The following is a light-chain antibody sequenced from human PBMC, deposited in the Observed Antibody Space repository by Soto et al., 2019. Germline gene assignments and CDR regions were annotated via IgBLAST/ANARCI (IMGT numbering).Light chain of an antibody. J-gene: IGLJ2*01. CDR2: RND. CDR1: SSNIGSNY. V-gene: IGLV1-47*01. CDR3: AAWDDIQSGVA. Sequence: QSVLTQPPSASETPGQRVTISCSGSSSNIGSNYVYWYHQLPGTAPKLLIYRNDQRPSGVPDRFSGSKSGTSASLAISGLRSEDEADYYCAAWDDIQSGVAFGGGTKLTVL.